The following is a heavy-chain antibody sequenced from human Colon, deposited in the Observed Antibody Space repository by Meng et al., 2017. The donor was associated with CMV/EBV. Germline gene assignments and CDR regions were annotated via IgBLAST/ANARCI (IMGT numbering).Heavy chain of an antibody. CDR1: GGPFSEDY. Sequence: QGQRIAWAAGLLKPSDTLSLTVVGDGGPFSEDYWSWIRHPPGRGLEWIGEIRHSGSTSYSYNSSLKSRVTISIDTSKNQFSLELTSVTAADTAVYYCAGGSYQAWELLHYWGQGTLVTVSS. CDR2: IRHSGSTSY. D-gene: IGHD1-26*01. V-gene: IGHV4-34*02. J-gene: IGHJ4*02. CDR3: AGGSYQAWELLHY.